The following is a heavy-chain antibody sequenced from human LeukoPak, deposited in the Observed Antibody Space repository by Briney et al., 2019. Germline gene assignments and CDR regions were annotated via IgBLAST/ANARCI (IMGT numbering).Heavy chain of an antibody. CDR2: ISSSSSTI. D-gene: IGHD1-7*01. CDR3: ARDRNWNYERFDY. J-gene: IGHJ4*02. CDR1: GFTFSSYS. V-gene: IGHV3-48*01. Sequence: GGSLRLSCAASGFTFSSYSMNWVRQAPGKGLEWVSYISSSSSTIYYADSVKGRFTISRDNAKNSLYLQMNSLRAEDTAVYYCARDRNWNYERFDYWGQGTLVTVSS.